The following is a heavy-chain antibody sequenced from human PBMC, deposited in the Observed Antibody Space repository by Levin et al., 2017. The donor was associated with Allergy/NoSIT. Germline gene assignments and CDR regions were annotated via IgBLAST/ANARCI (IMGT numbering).Heavy chain of an antibody. V-gene: IGHV2-70*11. Sequence: SGPTLVKPTQTLTLTCTFSGFSLSTSGMCVSWIRQPPGKALEWLARIDWDDDKYYSTSLKTRLTISKDTSKNQVVLTMTNMDPVDTATYYCARIVEYYDSSGYYFDYWGQGTLVTVSS. CDR1: GFSLSTSGMC. CDR3: ARIVEYYDSSGYYFDY. J-gene: IGHJ4*02. CDR2: IDWDDDK. D-gene: IGHD3-22*01.